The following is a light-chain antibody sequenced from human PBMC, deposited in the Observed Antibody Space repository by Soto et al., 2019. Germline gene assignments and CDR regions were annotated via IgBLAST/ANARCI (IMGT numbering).Light chain of an antibody. CDR1: SSNIGAGYD. Sequence: QSVLTQPPSVSGAPGQRVTISCTGSSSNIGAGYDVHWYQQLPGTAPKLLIYGNSNRPSGVPDRFSGSKSGTSASLAITGRQAEHEADYYCQYYDSSLSGWVFGGGTKLTVL. CDR3: QYYDSSLSGWV. J-gene: IGLJ3*02. CDR2: GNS. V-gene: IGLV1-40*01.